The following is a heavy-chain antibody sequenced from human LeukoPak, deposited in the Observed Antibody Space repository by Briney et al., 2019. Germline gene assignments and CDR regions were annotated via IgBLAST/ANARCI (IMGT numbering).Heavy chain of an antibody. Sequence: ASVKVSCKASGYTFTGYYMHWVRQAPGQGLEWMGWINPNSGGTNYAQKFQGRVTMTRDTSISTAYMELSRLRSDDTAVYYCARVLFTDGSGSYPFDYWGQGTLVTVSS. CDR3: ARVLFTDGSGSYPFDY. D-gene: IGHD3-10*01. CDR1: GYTFTGYY. V-gene: IGHV1-2*02. J-gene: IGHJ4*02. CDR2: INPNSGGT.